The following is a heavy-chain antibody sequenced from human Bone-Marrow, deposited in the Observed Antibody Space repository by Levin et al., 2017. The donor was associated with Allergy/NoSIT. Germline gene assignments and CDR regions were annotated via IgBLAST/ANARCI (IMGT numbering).Heavy chain of an antibody. J-gene: IGHJ5*02. Sequence: SETLSLTCAVSGGSIDSSNWWSWVRQSPGKGLEWIGEIYHNGTANYNPSLKSRVTISIDKSKNQFSLKLTSLTAADTAVFYCARRGYFRTGSFDAWGQGTRVTVSS. D-gene: IGHD2-15*01. CDR1: GGSIDSSNW. CDR3: ARRGYFRTGSFDA. V-gene: IGHV4/OR15-8*02. CDR2: IYHNGTA.